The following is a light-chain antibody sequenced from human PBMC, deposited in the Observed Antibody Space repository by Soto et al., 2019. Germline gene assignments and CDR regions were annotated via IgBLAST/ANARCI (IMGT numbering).Light chain of an antibody. J-gene: IGKJ5*01. CDR3: QQLFDSPIT. V-gene: IGKV1-9*01. CDR2: AAS. CDR1: QVISTS. Sequence: DIQLTQSPSFLSPSIGVRVPMTCGASQVISTSLAWYQVKPGKAPKLLIYAASTLESGVPSRFSATVSGTEFSLTITSLQPEDFATYYCQQLFDSPITFGQGSRLEI.